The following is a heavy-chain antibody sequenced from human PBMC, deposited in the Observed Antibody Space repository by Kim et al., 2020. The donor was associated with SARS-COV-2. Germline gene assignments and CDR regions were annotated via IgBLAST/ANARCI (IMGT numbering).Heavy chain of an antibody. V-gene: IGHV4-39*01. J-gene: IGHJ4*02. CDR3: ARHYGSGSYYHFDY. Sequence: NPPPKSPVPIPVDTSKNQFSLKLSSVTAADTAVYYCARHYGSGSYYHFDYWGQGTLVTVSS. D-gene: IGHD3-10*01.